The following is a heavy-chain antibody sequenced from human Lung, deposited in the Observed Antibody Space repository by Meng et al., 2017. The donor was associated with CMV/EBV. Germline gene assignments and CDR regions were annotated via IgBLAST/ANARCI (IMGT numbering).Heavy chain of an antibody. D-gene: IGHD1-26*01. J-gene: IGHJ4*02. V-gene: IGHV1-8*01. Sequence: ASXXVSXKASGYTFTSYDSNWVRQATGQGLEWMGWMNPNSGNTGYAQNFQGRVTMTRNTSISTVCMELSGLRPEDTAIYYCGRRRGGSSWGDFDYWCQGTLVTVSS. CDR3: GRRRGGSSWGDFDY. CDR1: GYTFTSYD. CDR2: MNPNSGNT.